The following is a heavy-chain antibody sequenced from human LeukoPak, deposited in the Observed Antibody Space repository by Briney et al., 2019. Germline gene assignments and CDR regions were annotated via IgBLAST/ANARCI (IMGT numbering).Heavy chain of an antibody. V-gene: IGHV4-59*01. D-gene: IGHD6-19*01. Sequence: SETLSLTCTVSGGSTSSYYWSWIRQPPGKGLEWIGYIYYSGSTNYNPSLKSRVTISVDTSKNQFSLKLSSVTAADTAVYYCASYSSGWPDAFDIWGQGTMVTVSS. CDR3: ASYSSGWPDAFDI. CDR1: GGSTSSYY. CDR2: IYYSGST. J-gene: IGHJ3*02.